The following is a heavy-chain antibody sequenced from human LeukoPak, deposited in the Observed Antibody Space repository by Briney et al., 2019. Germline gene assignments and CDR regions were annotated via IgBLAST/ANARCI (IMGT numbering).Heavy chain of an antibody. CDR2: ISSSGSTI. Sequence: GGSLRLSCAASGFTFSDYYVSWIRQAPGKGLEWVSYISSSGSTIYYADSVKGRFTISRDNAKNSLYLQMNSLRAEDTAVYYCARATTVTGTNAFDIWGQGTMVTVSS. CDR3: ARATTVTGTNAFDI. J-gene: IGHJ3*02. CDR1: GFTFSDYY. V-gene: IGHV3-11*04. D-gene: IGHD4-17*01.